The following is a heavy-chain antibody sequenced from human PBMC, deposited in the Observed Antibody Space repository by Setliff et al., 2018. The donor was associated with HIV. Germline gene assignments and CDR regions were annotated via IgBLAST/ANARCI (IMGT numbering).Heavy chain of an antibody. V-gene: IGHV3-7*02. CDR3: ARMGAKHAFDI. J-gene: IGHJ3*02. CDR1: GFTFSSYW. CDR2: IKQDGSGK. D-gene: IGHD1-26*01. Sequence: GSLRLSCAASGFTFSSYWMSWVRQAPGKGLEWVANIKQDGSGKYYVDSVKGRFTISRDNAKNSLYLQMNSLRAEDTAVYYCARMGAKHAFDIWGQGTMVTVSS.